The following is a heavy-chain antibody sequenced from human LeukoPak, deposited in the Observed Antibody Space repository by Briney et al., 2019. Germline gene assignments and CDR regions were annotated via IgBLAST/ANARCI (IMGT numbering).Heavy chain of an antibody. CDR2: ISPYNGDT. Sequence: ASVKVSCKASGYTFTSYAISWVRQAPGQGLEWMGWISPYNGDTNYAQKFQGRVTMTTDTSTSTAYMGLRSLRSDDTAVYYCARAETYYYGSRHDFWGQGTLVTVSS. D-gene: IGHD3-10*01. J-gene: IGHJ4*02. CDR1: GYTFTSYA. V-gene: IGHV1-18*01. CDR3: ARAETYYYGSRHDF.